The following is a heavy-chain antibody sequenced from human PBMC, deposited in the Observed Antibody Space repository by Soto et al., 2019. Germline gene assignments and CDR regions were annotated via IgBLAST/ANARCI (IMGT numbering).Heavy chain of an antibody. CDR2: IYHSGST. D-gene: IGHD4-4*01. CDR3: ARATHTNYVDY. V-gene: IGHV4-4*02. CDR1: GGSISSTNW. Sequence: NPSETLSLTCAVSGGSISSTNWWRWVRQPPGKGLEWIGEIYHSGSTNYNPSLKSRVTISVDKSKNQFSLKLDSVTAADTAVYYCARATHTNYVDYWGQGTLVTVSS. J-gene: IGHJ4*02.